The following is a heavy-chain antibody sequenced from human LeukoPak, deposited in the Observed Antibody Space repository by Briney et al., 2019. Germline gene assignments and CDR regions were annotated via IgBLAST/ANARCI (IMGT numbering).Heavy chain of an antibody. D-gene: IGHD5-12*01. Sequence: GESLKISCKGSGYSFTSYWIGWVRQMPGKGLEWMGIIYPGDSDTRYSPSFQGQVTISADKSISTAYLQWSSLKASDTAMYYCARADWSYDFLRWFDPWGQGTLVTVSS. CDR3: ARADWSYDFLRWFDP. CDR1: GYSFTSYW. J-gene: IGHJ5*02. CDR2: IYPGDSDT. V-gene: IGHV5-51*01.